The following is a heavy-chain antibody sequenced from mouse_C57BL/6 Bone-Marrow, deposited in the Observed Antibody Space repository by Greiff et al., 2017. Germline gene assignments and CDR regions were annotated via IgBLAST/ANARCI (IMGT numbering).Heavy chain of an antibody. J-gene: IGHJ2*01. CDR1: GYTFTSYW. V-gene: IGHV1-50*01. CDR3: ASGVGYFDY. Sequence: QIQLQQPGAELVKPGASVKLSCKASGYTFTSYWMQWVKQRPGQGLEWIGEIDPSDSYTNYNQKFKGKATLTVDTSSSTAYQHLSSLTSEDSAVYYCASGVGYFDYWGQGTTLTVSS. CDR2: IDPSDSYT.